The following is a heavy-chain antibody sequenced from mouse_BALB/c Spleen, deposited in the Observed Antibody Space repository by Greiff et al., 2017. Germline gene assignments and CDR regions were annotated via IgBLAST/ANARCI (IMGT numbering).Heavy chain of an antibody. CDR2: ISTYYGDA. J-gene: IGHJ4*01. Sequence: VQLQESGAELVRPGVSVKISCKGSGYTFTDYAMHWVKQSHAKSLEWIGVISTYYGDASYNQKFKGKATMTVDKSSSTAYMELARLTSEDSAIYYCARAPFTTATAMDYWGQGTSVTVSS. D-gene: IGHD1-2*01. V-gene: IGHV1S137*01. CDR1: GYTFTDYA. CDR3: ARAPFTTATAMDY.